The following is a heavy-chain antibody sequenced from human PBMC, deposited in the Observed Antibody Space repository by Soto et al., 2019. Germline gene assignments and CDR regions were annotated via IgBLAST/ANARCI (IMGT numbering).Heavy chain of an antibody. CDR1: GFTFSTYA. V-gene: IGHV3-23*01. CDR3: AKDRQPDGLWPFDH. CDR2: LFGSGGGI. D-gene: IGHD2-8*01. Sequence: EVQLLESGGGLVQPGGSLRLSCAASGFTFSTYAMSWVRQAPGKGLEWLSGLFGSGGGISYADSVRGRFAISRDNSKNMLFLEMHTLRVEDTAVYYCAKDRQPDGLWPFDHWGKGTLVIVSS. J-gene: IGHJ4*02.